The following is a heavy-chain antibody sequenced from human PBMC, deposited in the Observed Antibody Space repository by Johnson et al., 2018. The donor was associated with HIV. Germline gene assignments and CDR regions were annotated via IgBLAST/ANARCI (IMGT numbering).Heavy chain of an antibody. CDR2: ISYDGSNK. D-gene: IGHD6-13*01. CDR3: AREGEGYSSSWYDAFDI. V-gene: IGHV3-30*04. CDR1: GFTFSSYA. Sequence: QVQLVESGGGVVQPGRSLRLSCAASGFTFSSYAMHWVRQAPGKGLEWVAVISYDGSNKYHADSVKGRFTISRDNSKNTLYLQMNSLRAEDTAVYYCAREGEGYSSSWYDAFDIWGQGTMVTVSS. J-gene: IGHJ3*02.